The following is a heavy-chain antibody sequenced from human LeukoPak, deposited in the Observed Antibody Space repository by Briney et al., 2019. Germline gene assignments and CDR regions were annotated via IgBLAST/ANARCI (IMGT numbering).Heavy chain of an antibody. CDR3: ARDRGTTSSSGWYFDP. J-gene: IGHJ2*01. CDR1: GFTFSSSG. Sequence: GGSLRLSCAASGFTFSSSGMHWVRQAPGKGLEWVTIIWFDGTNKYYADPVKGRFSISRDNSKNTLYLQMNSLRPEDTAVYYCARDRGTTSSSGWYFDPWGRGTLVTVSS. D-gene: IGHD2-2*01. CDR2: IWFDGTNK. V-gene: IGHV3-33*01.